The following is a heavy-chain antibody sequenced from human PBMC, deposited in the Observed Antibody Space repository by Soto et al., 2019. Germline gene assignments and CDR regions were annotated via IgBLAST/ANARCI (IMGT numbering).Heavy chain of an antibody. CDR3: AKDTPVPATAIPYYFDY. CDR1: GFTFSSYG. CDR2: IWYDGSNK. V-gene: IGHV3-33*06. D-gene: IGHD2-2*01. J-gene: IGHJ4*02. Sequence: GGSLRLSCAASGFTFSSYGMHWVRQAPGKGLEWVAVIWYDGSNKYYADSVKGRFTISRDNSKNTLYLQMNSLRAEDTAVYYCAKDTPVPATAIPYYFDYWGQGTLVTVSS.